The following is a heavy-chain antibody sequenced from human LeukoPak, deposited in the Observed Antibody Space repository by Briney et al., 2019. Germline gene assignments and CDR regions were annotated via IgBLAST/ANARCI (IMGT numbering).Heavy chain of an antibody. D-gene: IGHD5-18*01. V-gene: IGHV3-23*01. J-gene: IGHJ4*02. Sequence: GGSLRLSCEASGFKFSNYAMSWIRQAPGKGLEWVSLLSGRGRHASYTDSVKGRFTISTDTSNNTLFLQMNSPRADDTDVYYCANSILGTAGLLDNWGQGTLVTVSS. CDR3: ANSILGTAGLLDN. CDR1: GFKFSNYA. CDR2: LSGRGRHA.